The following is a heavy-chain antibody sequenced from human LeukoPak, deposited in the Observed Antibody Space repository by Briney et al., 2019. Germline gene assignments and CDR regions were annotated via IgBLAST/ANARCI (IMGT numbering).Heavy chain of an antibody. CDR2: ISYDGNKK. J-gene: IGHJ4*02. D-gene: IGHD3-9*01. CDR3: ARANYDILTGYSPGYYFDY. Sequence: GGSLRLSCAASGFTFSSYDMHWVRQAPGKGLEWVAVISYDGNKKYYADSVKGRFTISRDNSKKTLFLQMNSLRAEDTAVYYCARANYDILTGYSPGYYFDYWGQGTLVTVSS. V-gene: IGHV3-30*03. CDR1: GFTFSSYD.